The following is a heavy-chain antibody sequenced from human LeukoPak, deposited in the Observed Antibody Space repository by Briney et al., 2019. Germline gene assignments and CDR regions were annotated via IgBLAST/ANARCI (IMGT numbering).Heavy chain of an antibody. CDR3: ARDSNGYSSGWSDYYYGMDV. J-gene: IGHJ6*02. D-gene: IGHD6-19*01. CDR2: IIPILGIA. Sequence: SVKVSCKASGGTFSIYAISWVRQAPGQGLERMGRIIPILGIANYAQKSQGRVTITADKSTSTAYMELSSLRSEDTAVYYCARDSNGYSSGWSDYYYGMDVWGQGTTVTVSS. V-gene: IGHV1-69*04. CDR1: GGTFSIYA.